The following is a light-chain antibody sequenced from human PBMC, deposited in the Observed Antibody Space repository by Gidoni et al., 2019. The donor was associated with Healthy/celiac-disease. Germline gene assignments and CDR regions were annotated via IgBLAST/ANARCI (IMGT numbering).Light chain of an antibody. CDR2: KAS. J-gene: IGKJ1*01. V-gene: IGKV1-5*03. CDR1: QSISSW. Sequence: DIQMTQSPSTLSASVGDRVTITCRASQSISSWLAWYQQKPGKAPKLLIYKASSLESGVPSRFSGSGSGTECTLNISSLQPDDFATYYCQQYNSYSRTFGQGTKVEIK. CDR3: QQYNSYSRT.